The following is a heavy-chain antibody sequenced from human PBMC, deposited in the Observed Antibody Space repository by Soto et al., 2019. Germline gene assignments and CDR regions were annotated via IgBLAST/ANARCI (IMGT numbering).Heavy chain of an antibody. V-gene: IGHV3-11*01. Sequence: GGSLRLSCAASGFTFSDYYMSWIRQAPGKGLEWLSYISISGGTIYYADSAKGRFSISRDNAKNSLYLQLSSLRAEDTAVYFCARERARVFDSWGQGTLVTVSS. CDR2: ISISGGTI. CDR3: ARERARVFDS. CDR1: GFTFSDYY. J-gene: IGHJ4*02.